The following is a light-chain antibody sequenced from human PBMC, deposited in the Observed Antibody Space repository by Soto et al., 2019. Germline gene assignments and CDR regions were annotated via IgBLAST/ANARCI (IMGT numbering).Light chain of an antibody. Sequence: EIVLTQSPDTLSVSPEEGASRACRASQSVHTFLAWYQQIPGQAPRLLIYGASTRATGVPARFSGSGSGTDFTLTISSLEHEDFAAYYCHQRSNWPPDTFGQGTRLEIK. CDR1: QSVHTF. CDR3: HQRSNWPPDT. CDR2: GAS. V-gene: IGKV3-11*01. J-gene: IGKJ5*01.